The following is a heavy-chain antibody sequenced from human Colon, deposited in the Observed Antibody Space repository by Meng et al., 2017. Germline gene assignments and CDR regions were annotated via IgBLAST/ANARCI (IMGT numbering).Heavy chain of an antibody. CDR3: ARPSTMAGGFDF. D-gene: IGHD4/OR15-4a*01. CDR2: IFPGKSNI. CDR1: GYSFTSYW. J-gene: IGHJ4*02. V-gene: IGHV5-51*01. Sequence: GESLKISCQTSGYSFTSYWIGWVRQEPGKGLEWMGIIFPGKSNIIYSPSVQGQVTISADNSISTAYLQGSSLKASDTAIYYCARPSTMAGGFDFWGQGTLVTVSS.